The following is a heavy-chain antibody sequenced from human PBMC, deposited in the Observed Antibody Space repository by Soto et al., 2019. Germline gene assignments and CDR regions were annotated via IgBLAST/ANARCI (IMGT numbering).Heavy chain of an antibody. CDR1: GFNLSHPW. V-gene: IGHV3-15*01. Sequence: GGSLRLSCVASGFNLSHPWMTWVRQAAGKGLEWVGRIKSKTDGGTADYAAPVKGRATISRDDSKSTVYLQMNSLKTEDTAVYYCTTGIYYDILTGYHNVAYWGQGALVTVSS. CDR3: TTGIYYDILTGYHNVAY. D-gene: IGHD3-9*01. CDR2: IKSKTDGGTA. J-gene: IGHJ4*02.